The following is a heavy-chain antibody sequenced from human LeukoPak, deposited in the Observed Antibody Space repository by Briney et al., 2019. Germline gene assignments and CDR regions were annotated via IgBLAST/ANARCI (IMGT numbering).Heavy chain of an antibody. J-gene: IGHJ4*02. CDR3: ARENPSGYYNRPIDY. CDR1: GASISSYY. V-gene: IGHV4-59*01. Sequence: SETLSLTCTVSGASISSYYWSWLRQPPGKGLEWIGDIYYSGSIKYNPSLKSRVTMSVDTSKNQFSLKLSSVTAADTAIYYCARENPSGYYNRPIDYWGQGTLVTVSS. D-gene: IGHD3-22*01. CDR2: IYYSGSI.